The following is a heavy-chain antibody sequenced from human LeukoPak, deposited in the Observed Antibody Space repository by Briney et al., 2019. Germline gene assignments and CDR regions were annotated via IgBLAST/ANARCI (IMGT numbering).Heavy chain of an antibody. CDR3: ARLAKYCSSTSCYWWFDP. Sequence: GESLKISCKGSGYSFTSYWISWVRQMPGKGLEWMGRIDPSDSYTNYSPSFKGHVTISADKSISTAYLQWSSLKASDTAMYSCARLAKYCSSTSCYWWFDPWGQGTLVTVSS. J-gene: IGHJ5*02. V-gene: IGHV5-10-1*01. CDR2: IDPSDSYT. CDR1: GYSFTSYW. D-gene: IGHD2-2*01.